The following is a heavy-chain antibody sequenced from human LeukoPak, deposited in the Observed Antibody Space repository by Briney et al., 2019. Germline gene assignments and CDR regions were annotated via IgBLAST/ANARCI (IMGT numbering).Heavy chain of an antibody. Sequence: PGGSLRLSCAASGFIFSSYTMNWVRRAPGKGLEWVSSISSSSSYIYYADSVKGRFTISRDNSKNTLYLQMNSLRAEDTAVYYCAKDWTGTKPFDLWGRGTLVTVSS. D-gene: IGHD3/OR15-3a*01. J-gene: IGHJ2*01. V-gene: IGHV3-21*04. CDR1: GFIFSSYT. CDR2: ISSSSSYI. CDR3: AKDWTGTKPFDL.